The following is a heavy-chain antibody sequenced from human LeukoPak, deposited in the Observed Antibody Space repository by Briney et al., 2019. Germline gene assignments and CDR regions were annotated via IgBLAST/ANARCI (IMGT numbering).Heavy chain of an antibody. D-gene: IGHD3-22*01. Sequence: PSETLSLTCTVSGGSISSGDYYWRWIRQPPGKGLEWLGYIYYSGSTYYNPSLKSRVTISVDTSKNQFSLKLSSVTAADTAVYYCARELNYYDSSGFGRFDPWGQGTLVTVSS. V-gene: IGHV4-31*03. CDR2: IYYSGST. J-gene: IGHJ5*02. CDR3: ARELNYYDSSGFGRFDP. CDR1: GGSISSGDYY.